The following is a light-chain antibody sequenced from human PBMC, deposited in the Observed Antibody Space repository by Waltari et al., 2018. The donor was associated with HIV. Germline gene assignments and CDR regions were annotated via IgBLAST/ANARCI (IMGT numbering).Light chain of an antibody. Sequence: DIQMTQSPSSLSASVGDRVTLTCRASQDISTYLNWFQQRPGKAPKSLISGAADLQSGVSSRVSGSGSGTDFTLTISSLQPEDFATYYCQQSYSLPLTFGPGTTV. CDR1: QDISTY. CDR2: GAA. CDR3: QQSYSLPLT. V-gene: IGKV1-39*01. J-gene: IGKJ3*01.